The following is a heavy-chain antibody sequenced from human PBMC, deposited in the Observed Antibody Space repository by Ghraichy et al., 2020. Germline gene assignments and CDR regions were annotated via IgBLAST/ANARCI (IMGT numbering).Heavy chain of an antibody. CDR1: GGSISSYY. CDR3: VRESYDSSGYYSSALFDY. J-gene: IGHJ4*02. Sequence: ESLNISCTVSGGSISSYYWSWIRQPPGKGLEWIGYIYSSGRTTYNPSLKSRVTISVDTSRNQFSLKLSSVTAADTALYYCVRESYDSSGYYSSALFDYWGQGTLVTVSS. CDR2: IYSSGRT. D-gene: IGHD3-22*01. V-gene: IGHV4-59*01.